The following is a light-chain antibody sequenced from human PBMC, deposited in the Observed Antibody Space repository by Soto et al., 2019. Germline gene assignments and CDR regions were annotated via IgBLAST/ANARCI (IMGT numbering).Light chain of an antibody. V-gene: IGKV3-15*01. J-gene: IGKJ1*01. CDR2: AAS. Sequence: EIMMTQSPATLSVSPGERATLSCRAGQSVSTNLAWYQQKPGQAPRLLIYAASTRATGIPARFSGRGSGTEFTLTISSLQSEDFAVYYCQQYNKWPRTFGQGTKVDIK. CDR1: QSVSTN. CDR3: QQYNKWPRT.